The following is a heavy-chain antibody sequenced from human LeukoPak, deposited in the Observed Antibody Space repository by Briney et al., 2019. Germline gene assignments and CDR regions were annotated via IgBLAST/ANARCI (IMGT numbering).Heavy chain of an antibody. D-gene: IGHD6-25*01. Sequence: SETLSLTCTVSNGSISSYFWSWIRQPAGKGLEWIGRIFTSESTNYNPSLKSRVTISVDTSQNQFFLLLTSVTAADTAVYYCARVAGYLPTRWFDPWGQGTHVTVSS. J-gene: IGHJ5*02. CDR3: ARVAGYLPTRWFDP. CDR1: NGSISSYF. V-gene: IGHV4-4*07. CDR2: IFTSEST.